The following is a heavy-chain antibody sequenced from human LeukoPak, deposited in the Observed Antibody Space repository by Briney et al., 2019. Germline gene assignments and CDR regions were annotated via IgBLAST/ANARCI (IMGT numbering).Heavy chain of an antibody. CDR1: GFTFSSYE. V-gene: IGHV3-48*03. CDR3: ARLYSGYDYGVDY. D-gene: IGHD5-12*01. CDR2: ISSSGSTI. Sequence: PGGSLRLSCAASGFTFSSYEMNWVRQAPGKGLGWVSYISSSGSTIYYADSVKGRFTISRDNAKNSLYLQMNSLRAEDTAVYYCARLYSGYDYGVDYWGQGTLVTVSS. J-gene: IGHJ4*02.